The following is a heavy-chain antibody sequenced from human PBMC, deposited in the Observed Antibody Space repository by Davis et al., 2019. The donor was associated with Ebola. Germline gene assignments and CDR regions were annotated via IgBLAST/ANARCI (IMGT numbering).Heavy chain of an antibody. CDR1: GYTFTSYA. J-gene: IGHJ5*02. Sequence: ASVKVSCKASGYTFTSYAMHWVRQAPGQRLEWMGWINAGNGNTKYSQKFQGRVTITRDTSASTAYMELSSLRSDDTAVYYCARDRAYSSSPRYNWFDPWGQGTLVTVSS. CDR3: ARDRAYSSSPRYNWFDP. D-gene: IGHD6-6*01. V-gene: IGHV1-3*01. CDR2: INAGNGNT.